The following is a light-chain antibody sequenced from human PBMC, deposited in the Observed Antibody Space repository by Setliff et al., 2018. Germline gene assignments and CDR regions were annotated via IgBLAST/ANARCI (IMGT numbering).Light chain of an antibody. J-gene: IGLJ1*01. Sequence: QSVLTQPASVSGSPGQSITIPCTGTSSDVGGYDYVSWYQQHPGKAPKLLIYYVRDRPSGVSDRFSGSKSGNTASLTISGPQAEDEADYYCSSYTGISTYVFGTGTKVTVL. CDR2: YVR. V-gene: IGLV2-14*03. CDR3: SSYTGISTYV. CDR1: SSDVGGYDY.